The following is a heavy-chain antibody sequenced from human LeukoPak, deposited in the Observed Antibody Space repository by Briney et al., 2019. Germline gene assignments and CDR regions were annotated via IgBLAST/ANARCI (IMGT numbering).Heavy chain of an antibody. D-gene: IGHD6-13*01. CDR1: GYTFTSYG. V-gene: IGHV1-18*01. Sequence: GASVKVSCKASGYTFTSYGISWVRQAPGQGLEWMGWISAYNGNTNYAQKLQGRVTITTDTSTSTAYMELRSLRSADTAVSYCAREWKQQLEGYWGQGTLVTVSS. CDR3: AREWKQQLEGY. CDR2: ISAYNGNT. J-gene: IGHJ4*02.